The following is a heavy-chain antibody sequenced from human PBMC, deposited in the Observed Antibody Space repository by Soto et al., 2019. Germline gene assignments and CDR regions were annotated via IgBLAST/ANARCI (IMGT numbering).Heavy chain of an antibody. V-gene: IGHV3-33*01. D-gene: IGHD3-22*01. Sequence: QVQLVESGGGVVQPGRSLRLSCAASGFSFSTYGMHWVRQAPGKGLECVAVIWVDGSNKQYADSVKGRFTISRDNSKNTLYLQMNSLIVEDTAVYYCARDNSDSGGYYYFDSWGQGTLVTVSS. J-gene: IGHJ4*02. CDR1: GFSFSTYG. CDR3: ARDNSDSGGYYYFDS. CDR2: IWVDGSNK.